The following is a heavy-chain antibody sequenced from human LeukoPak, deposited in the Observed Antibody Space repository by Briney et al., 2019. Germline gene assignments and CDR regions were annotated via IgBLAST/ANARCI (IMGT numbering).Heavy chain of an antibody. Sequence: PGGSLRLSCAASGFSFDDYTMHWVRQAPGKGLEWVSLISWDGSITDYAGSVKGRFTISRDNSKDSLYLQMNSLRTEDTALYYCGKDIGISSSRTSDYCGQGTLVTVSS. CDR1: GFSFDDYT. CDR3: GKDIGISSSRTSDY. J-gene: IGHJ4*02. D-gene: IGHD6-6*01. V-gene: IGHV3-43*01. CDR2: ISWDGSIT.